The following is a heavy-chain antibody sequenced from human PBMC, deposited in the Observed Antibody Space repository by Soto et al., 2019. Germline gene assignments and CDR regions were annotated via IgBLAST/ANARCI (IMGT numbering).Heavy chain of an antibody. CDR2: ISSSGSTI. D-gene: IGHD3-3*01. CDR3: ARGVTIFGVAPLHYYHYYGMAV. CDR1: GFTFSSYE. J-gene: IGHJ6*02. V-gene: IGHV3-48*03. Sequence: RLSCAASGFTFSSYEMNWVRQAPGKGLEWVSYISSSGSTIYYADSVKGRFTISRDNAKNSLYLQMNSLRAEDTAVYYCARGVTIFGVAPLHYYHYYGMAVWGQGSTGT.